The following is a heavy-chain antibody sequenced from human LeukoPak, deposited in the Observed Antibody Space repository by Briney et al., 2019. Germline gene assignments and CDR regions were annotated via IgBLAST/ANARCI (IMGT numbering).Heavy chain of an antibody. J-gene: IGHJ5*02. D-gene: IGHD2-15*01. CDR1: GGSISSYY. Sequence: PSETPSLTCTVSGGSISSYYWSWIRQPPGKGLEWIGYIYYSGSTNYNPSLKSRVTISVDTSKNQFSLKLSSVTAADTAVYYCARDVYCSGGSCYGNWFDPWGQGTLVTVSS. CDR3: ARDVYCSGGSCYGNWFDP. V-gene: IGHV4-59*01. CDR2: IYYSGST.